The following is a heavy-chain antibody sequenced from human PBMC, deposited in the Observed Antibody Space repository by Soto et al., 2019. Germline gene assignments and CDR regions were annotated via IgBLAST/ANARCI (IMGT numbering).Heavy chain of an antibody. CDR3: ARETEDIVVVPAASNWFDP. V-gene: IGHV1-69*06. Sequence: SVKVSCKASGGTFSSYAISWVRQAPGQGLEWMGGIIPIFGTANYAQKFQGRVTITADKSTSTAYMELSSLRSEDTAVYYCARETEDIVVVPAASNWFDPWGQGTLVTVSS. J-gene: IGHJ5*02. D-gene: IGHD2-2*01. CDR2: IIPIFGTA. CDR1: GGTFSSYA.